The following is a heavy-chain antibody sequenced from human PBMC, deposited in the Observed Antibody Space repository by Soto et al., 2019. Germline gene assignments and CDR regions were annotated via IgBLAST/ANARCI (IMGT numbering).Heavy chain of an antibody. CDR2: VGGSGDST. CDR3: AKSPLGYCSGGSCSPPHYFDY. CDR1: GFTFSNYA. V-gene: IGHV3-23*01. Sequence: EVQLLDSGGGWVQPGGSLRLSCAASGFTFSNYAMSWVRQAPGKGLEWVSGVGGSGDSTYYADSVKGRFTISRDNSKDTLYLQMNSLRAEDTAVYYCAKSPLGYCSGGSCSPPHYFDYWGQGTLVTVSS. D-gene: IGHD2-15*01. J-gene: IGHJ4*02.